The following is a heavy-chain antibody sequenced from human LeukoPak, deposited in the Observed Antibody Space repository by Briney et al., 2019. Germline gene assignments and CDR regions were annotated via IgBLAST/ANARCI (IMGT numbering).Heavy chain of an antibody. CDR1: GGSISSSNW. V-gene: IGHV4-4*02. J-gene: IGHJ3*02. CDR2: ICHSGST. Sequence: SGTLSLTYAVSGGSISSSNWWSWVRQPPGKGLEWIGEICHSGSTNYNPSLKSRVTISVDKSKNQFSLKLSSVTAADTAVYYCARALYYDILTGRANAFDIWGQGTMVAISS. D-gene: IGHD3-9*01. CDR3: ARALYYDILTGRANAFDI.